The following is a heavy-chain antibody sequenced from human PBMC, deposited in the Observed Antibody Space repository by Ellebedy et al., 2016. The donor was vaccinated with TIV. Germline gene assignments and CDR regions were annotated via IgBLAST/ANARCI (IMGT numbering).Heavy chain of an antibody. CDR3: ATDGSYGDYLSPTHAFEI. Sequence: GGSLRLSCAASGFTFNSYWMTWVRQAPGKGLEWVANINQAGGGKYYVDSVKGRFTISRDNAKNSLYLQMNSLRAEDTAVYYCATDGSYGDYLSPTHAFEIWGQGTMVPVSS. D-gene: IGHD4-17*01. J-gene: IGHJ3*02. CDR1: GFTFNSYW. V-gene: IGHV3-7*01. CDR2: INQAGGGK.